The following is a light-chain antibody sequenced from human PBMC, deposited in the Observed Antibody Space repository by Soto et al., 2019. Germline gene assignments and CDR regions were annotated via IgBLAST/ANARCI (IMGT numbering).Light chain of an antibody. CDR2: GAS. Sequence: EIVLTQSPGTLSLSPGERATLSCRASQSVSSIYLAWYQQKPGQAPRLLIYGASSRATGIPARFSGSGSGTDFTLTISSLEPEDFAVYYCQQRSNWPPITFGQGTRLEIK. V-gene: IGKV3D-20*02. CDR3: QQRSNWPPIT. J-gene: IGKJ5*01. CDR1: QSVSSIY.